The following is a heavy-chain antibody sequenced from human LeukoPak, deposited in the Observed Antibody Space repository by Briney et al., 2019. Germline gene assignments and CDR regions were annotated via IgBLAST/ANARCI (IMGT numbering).Heavy chain of an antibody. V-gene: IGHV3-15*01. J-gene: IGHJ3*02. CDR2: IKSKTDGGTT. CDR1: GFTFSNAW. Sequence: GGSLRLSCAASGFTFSNAWMSWVRQAPGKGLEWVGRIKSKTDGGTTDYAAPVKGRFTISRDDSKNTLYLQMNSLRAEDTAVYYCAKDLPVGGAFDIWGQGTMVTVSS. D-gene: IGHD1-14*01. CDR3: AKDLPVGGAFDI.